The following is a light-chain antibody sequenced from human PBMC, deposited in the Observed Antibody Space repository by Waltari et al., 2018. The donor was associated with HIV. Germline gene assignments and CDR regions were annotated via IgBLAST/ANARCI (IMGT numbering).Light chain of an antibody. CDR1: SNDIGPYNY. CDR3: TSYAGSNNLVV. V-gene: IGLV2-8*01. CDR2: EVN. J-gene: IGLJ3*02. Sequence: QSALTQPPAASGSPGQSVTISCTGTSNDIGPYNYVSWYQQHPDRVPRLIIYEVNKRPEGVPDRFSGSKSGNTASLTVSGLQAEDEADYYCTSYAGSNNLVVFGGGTKLTVL.